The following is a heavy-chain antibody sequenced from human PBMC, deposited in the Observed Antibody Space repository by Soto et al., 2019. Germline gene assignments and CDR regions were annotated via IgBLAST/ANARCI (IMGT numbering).Heavy chain of an antibody. CDR2: IPYDGMNE. J-gene: IGHJ4*02. Sequence: QVQLVESGGGVVQPGRSLRLSCAASGFTFSTYAMHWVRQAPGKGLEWVADIPYDGMNEHYSDSVKGRFTISRDNSKNTLYLQMNSLRDEDTAVYCCARTVIIRQYFDYWGQGTLVTVSS. CDR1: GFTFSTYA. D-gene: IGHD3-22*01. CDR3: ARTVIIRQYFDY. V-gene: IGHV3-30*04.